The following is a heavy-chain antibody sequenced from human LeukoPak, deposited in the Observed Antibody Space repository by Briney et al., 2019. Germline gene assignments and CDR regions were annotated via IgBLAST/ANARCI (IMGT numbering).Heavy chain of an antibody. D-gene: IGHD3-10*01. CDR1: GGSISSSSYY. CDR2: IYYSGST. V-gene: IGHV4-39*01. Sequence: SETLSLTCTVSGGSISSSSYYWGRIRQPPGKGLEWIGSIYYSGSTYYNPSLKSRVTISVDTSKNQFSLKLSSVTAADTAVYYCARHEPMVRGVISAFDIWGQGTMLTVSS. J-gene: IGHJ3*02. CDR3: ARHEPMVRGVISAFDI.